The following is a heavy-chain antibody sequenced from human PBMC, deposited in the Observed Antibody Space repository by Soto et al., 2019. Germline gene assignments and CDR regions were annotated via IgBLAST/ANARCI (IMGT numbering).Heavy chain of an antibody. CDR3: ANWGKSGSDY. D-gene: IGHD3-16*01. Sequence: EVKLLESGGGLVQPGGSMRLSCEASGFPFWTYSMSWVRQAPRKGLEWVSGISGSGTATYYADSVKGRFTISRDNSKNTLYLQMDSLRAEDTAVYYCANWGKSGSDYWGQGTLVTVSS. CDR2: ISGSGTAT. CDR1: GFPFWTYS. J-gene: IGHJ4*02. V-gene: IGHV3-23*01.